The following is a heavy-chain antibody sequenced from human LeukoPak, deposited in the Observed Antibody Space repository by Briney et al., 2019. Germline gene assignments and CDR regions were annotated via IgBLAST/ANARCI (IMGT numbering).Heavy chain of an antibody. CDR3: ASAPYSTSAVY. J-gene: IGHJ4*02. Sequence: SETLSLTCTVSGGSLSNYYWNWIRQPAGKGLEWIGRIYTSGDTNYNPSLKSRVTISVDTSKNQFSLKLSSVTAADTAVYYCASAPYSTSAVYWGQGTLVTVSS. V-gene: IGHV4-4*07. CDR1: GGSLSNYY. CDR2: IYTSGDT. D-gene: IGHD6-6*01.